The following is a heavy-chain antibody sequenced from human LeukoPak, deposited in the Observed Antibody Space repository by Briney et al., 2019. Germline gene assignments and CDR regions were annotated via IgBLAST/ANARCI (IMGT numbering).Heavy chain of an antibody. CDR1: GFTFSGFG. CDR3: ARDMVSGAYTFDV. Sequence: AGSLRLSCAASGFTFSGFGLNWVRQAPGKGLEWISYISNSGTTVYYADSVSGRSTFSRDNAKNSLYLQMNMLRAEDTAVYYCARDMVSGAYTFDVWGQGKMVTVSS. J-gene: IGHJ3*01. D-gene: IGHD3-16*01. V-gene: IGHV3-48*03. CDR2: ISNSGTTV.